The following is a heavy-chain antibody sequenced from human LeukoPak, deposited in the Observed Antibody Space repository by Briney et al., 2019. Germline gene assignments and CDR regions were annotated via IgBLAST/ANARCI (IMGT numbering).Heavy chain of an antibody. V-gene: IGHV1-46*01. CDR2: INPSGGST. CDR1: GYTFTSQY. D-gene: IGHD6-6*01. Sequence: ASVKVSCKASGYTFTSQYVHWVRQAPGRGLEWMGIINPSGGSTRYAQKFQGRVTITADKSTSTAYMELSSLRSEDTAVYYCARVNSSSSACHYWGQGTLVTVSS. J-gene: IGHJ4*02. CDR3: ARVNSSSSACHY.